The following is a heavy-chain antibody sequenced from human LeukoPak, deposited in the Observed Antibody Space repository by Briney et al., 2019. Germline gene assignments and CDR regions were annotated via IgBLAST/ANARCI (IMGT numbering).Heavy chain of an antibody. J-gene: IGHJ4*02. CDR2: ISGSGGNT. V-gene: IGHV3-23*01. CDR1: GFTFSSYA. D-gene: IGHD4-17*01. Sequence: GGSLRLSCAASGFTFSSYAMSWVRQAPGKGLEWVSGISGSGGNTYYADSVKGRFTISRDNSKNTLYLQMNSLRAGDTAVYNCAKDLSPMTTVTTWFDYWGQGTLVTVSS. CDR3: AKDLSPMTTVTTWFDY.